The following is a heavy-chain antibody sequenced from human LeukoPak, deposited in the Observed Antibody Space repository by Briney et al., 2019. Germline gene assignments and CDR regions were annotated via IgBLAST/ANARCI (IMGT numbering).Heavy chain of an antibody. Sequence: GASVKVSCKASGYTFTTYGISWVRQAPGQGLEWMGWISTYNGNTNYAQKFQGRVTMTTDTSTSTAYLELRSLRPDDTAVYYCARGYYYDSSGYANWFDPWGQGTLVTVSS. CDR1: GYTFTTYG. CDR3: ARGYYYDSSGYANWFDP. J-gene: IGHJ5*02. V-gene: IGHV1-18*01. CDR2: ISTYNGNT. D-gene: IGHD3-22*01.